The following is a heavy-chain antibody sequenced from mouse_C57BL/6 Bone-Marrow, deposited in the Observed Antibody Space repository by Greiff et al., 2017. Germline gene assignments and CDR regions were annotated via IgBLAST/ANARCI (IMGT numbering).Heavy chain of an antibody. V-gene: IGHV14-1*01. J-gene: IGHJ2*01. D-gene: IGHD1-1*01. Sequence: VQLQQSGAELVRPGASVKLSCTASGFNIKDYYMHWVKQRPEQGLEWIGRIDPEDGDTEYAPKFQGKATMTADTSSNTAYLQLSSRTSEDTAVYYCTTPYYAKERDYWGQGTTLTVAS. CDR3: TTPYYAKERDY. CDR1: GFNIKDYY. CDR2: IDPEDGDT.